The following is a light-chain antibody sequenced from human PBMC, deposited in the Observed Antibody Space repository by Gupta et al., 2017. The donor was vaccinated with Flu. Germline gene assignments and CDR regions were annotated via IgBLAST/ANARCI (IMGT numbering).Light chain of an antibody. J-gene: IGLJ1*01. V-gene: IGLV1-44*01. CDR2: SND. Sequence: RVTISFTGSSAKMERNTANWYQQLPGTAPRLLMYSNDHRPSGVPDRFSGSKSGTTASLDISGLQAEDEADDDCAAGDDSINCQVFGSGTKVTVL. CDR3: AAGDDSINCQV. CDR1: SAKMERNT.